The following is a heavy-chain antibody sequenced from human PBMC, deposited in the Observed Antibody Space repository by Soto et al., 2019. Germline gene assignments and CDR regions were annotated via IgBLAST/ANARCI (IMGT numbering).Heavy chain of an antibody. V-gene: IGHV3-23*01. D-gene: IGHD5-18*01. J-gene: IGHJ6*02. CDR2: ISGSGGST. Sequence: EVQLLESGGGLVQPGGSLRLSCAASGFTFSSYAMSWVRQAPGKGLEWVSAISGSGGSTYYADSVKGRFTISRDNSKNTLYLQMNSLRAEDTAVYYCARDQPDTAMVKFFYYYGMDVWGQGTTVTVSS. CDR3: ARDQPDTAMVKFFYYYGMDV. CDR1: GFTFSSYA.